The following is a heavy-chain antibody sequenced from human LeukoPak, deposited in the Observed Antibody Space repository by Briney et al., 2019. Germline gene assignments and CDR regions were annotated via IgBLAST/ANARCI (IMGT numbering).Heavy chain of an antibody. CDR1: GGSFSGYY. CDR3: ARWRRNTMIAVVSSWAGDY. D-gene: IGHD3-22*01. CDR2: INHSGST. Sequence: SETLSLTCAVYGGSFSGYYWSWIRQPPGKGLEWIGEINHSGSTNYNPSLKSRVTISVDTSKNQFSLKLSSVTAADTAVYYCARWRRNTMIAVVSSWAGDYWGQGTLVTVSS. J-gene: IGHJ4*02. V-gene: IGHV4-34*01.